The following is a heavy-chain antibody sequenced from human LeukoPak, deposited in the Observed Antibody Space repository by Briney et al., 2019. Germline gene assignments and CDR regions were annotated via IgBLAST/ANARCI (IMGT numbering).Heavy chain of an antibody. CDR3: AKVGHTVVPAAISFYYYYMDV. D-gene: IGHD2-2*02. CDR2: ISGSGGST. J-gene: IGHJ6*03. V-gene: IGHV3-23*01. Sequence: GGSLRLSCAASGFTFSSYAKSWVRQAPGKGLEWVSAISGSGGSTYYADSVKGRFTISRDNSKNTLYLQMNSLRAEDTAVYYCAKVGHTVVPAAISFYYYYMDVWGKGTTVTVSS. CDR1: GFTFSSYA.